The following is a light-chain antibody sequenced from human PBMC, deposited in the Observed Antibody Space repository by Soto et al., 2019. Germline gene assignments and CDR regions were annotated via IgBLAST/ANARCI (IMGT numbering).Light chain of an antibody. CDR3: LSYTTSSSYV. CDR2: EVS. V-gene: IGLV2-14*01. CDR1: SSDVGAYNR. Sequence: QSVLTQPASVSGSPGQSITISCTGTSSDVGAYNRVSWYQQHSGKAPNLMIYEVSNRPSGVSNRFSGSKSGNTASLTIAGLQAEDEADYYCLSYTTSSSYVFGTGTKVTDL. J-gene: IGLJ1*01.